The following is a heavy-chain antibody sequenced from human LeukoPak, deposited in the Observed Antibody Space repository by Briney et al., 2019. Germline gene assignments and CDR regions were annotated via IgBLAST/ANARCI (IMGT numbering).Heavy chain of an antibody. V-gene: IGHV1-18*01. CDR3: AREFREPAAPPGPYNWLDP. D-gene: IGHD2-2*01. CDR2: ISAYNGNT. Sequence: ASVKVSCKASGYTFTSYGINWVRQAPGQRLEWMGWISAYNGNTNYAQKLQGRVTMTTDTSTSTAYMELRSLRSDDTAVYYCAREFREPAAPPGPYNWLDPWGQGTLVTVSS. J-gene: IGHJ5*02. CDR1: GYTFTSYG.